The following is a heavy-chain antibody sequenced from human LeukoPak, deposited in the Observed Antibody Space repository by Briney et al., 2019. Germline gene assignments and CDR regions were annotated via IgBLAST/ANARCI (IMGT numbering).Heavy chain of an antibody. CDR3: AAARVPEYFQH. D-gene: IGHD5-18*01. V-gene: IGHV3-23*01. CDR2: ISGGGGST. Sequence: GGSLRLSCAASGFTFSSYAMSWARQAPGKGLEWVSAISGGGGSTYYADSVKGRFTISRDNSKNTLYLQMNSLRAEDTAVYYCAAARVPEYFQHWGQGTLVTVSS. CDR1: GFTFSSYA. J-gene: IGHJ1*01.